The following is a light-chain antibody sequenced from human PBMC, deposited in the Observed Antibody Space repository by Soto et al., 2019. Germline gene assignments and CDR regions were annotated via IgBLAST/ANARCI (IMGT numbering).Light chain of an antibody. V-gene: IGKV3-15*01. J-gene: IGKJ1*01. CDR3: QQYNNWPRT. CDR1: QSISSN. Sequence: EIVMTQSPATLSVSPGQRATLSCRASQSISSNLARYQQKPGQAPRLLIYGASTRATGIPARFGGSGSGTEFTLTICSLQSEDFAVYYCQQYNNWPRTFGQGTKVEIK. CDR2: GAS.